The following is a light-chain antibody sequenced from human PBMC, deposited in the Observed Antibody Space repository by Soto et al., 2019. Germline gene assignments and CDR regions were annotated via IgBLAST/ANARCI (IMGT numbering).Light chain of an antibody. CDR3: SSYAGSSNV. Sequence: QSVLTQPPSASGSPGQSVAISCTGTSSDVGGYNYVSWYQQHPGKVPKLMIYEVNKRPSGVPDRFSGSKSGNTASLTVSGLQAEDEADYYCSSYAGSSNVFGTGTKLTVL. CDR1: SSDVGGYNY. J-gene: IGLJ1*01. CDR2: EVN. V-gene: IGLV2-8*01.